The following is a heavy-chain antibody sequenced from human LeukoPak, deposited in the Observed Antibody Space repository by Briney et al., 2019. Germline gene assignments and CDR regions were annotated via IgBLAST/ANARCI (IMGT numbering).Heavy chain of an antibody. CDR1: GFIFNNYA. V-gene: IGHV3-9*01. CDR3: AKDNRRHYTSGPNPDSLH. D-gene: IGHD6-19*01. J-gene: IGHJ4*02. Sequence: GGSLRLSCAGSGFIFNNYAMHWVRQPPGKGLEWVSGISWNSGSIDYADSVKGRFTISRDNAKNSLYLQMNSLRVEDSAFYYCAKDNRRHYTSGPNPDSLHWGQGALVTVSS. CDR2: ISWNSGSI.